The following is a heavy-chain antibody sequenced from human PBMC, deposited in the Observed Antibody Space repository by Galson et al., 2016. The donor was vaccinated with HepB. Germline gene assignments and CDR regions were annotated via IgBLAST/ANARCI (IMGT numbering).Heavy chain of an antibody. D-gene: IGHD1-26*01. CDR2: LSYSGSS. V-gene: IGHV4-61*01. J-gene: IGHJ2*01. Sequence: SETLSLTCTVSGGSVSSGPFSWSWVRQPPGKGVEWIGYLSYSGSSNYNPSLKSRSTISVDPSKNQFSLTVNSVTAADTAVYYCVGPIVPGSFSRGFGLWGRGTLVTVSS. CDR1: GGSVSSGPFS. CDR3: VGPIVPGSFSRGFGL.